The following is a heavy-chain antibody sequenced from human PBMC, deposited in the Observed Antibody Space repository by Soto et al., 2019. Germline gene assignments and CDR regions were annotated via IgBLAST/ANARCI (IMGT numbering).Heavy chain of an antibody. D-gene: IGHD3-16*01. J-gene: IGHJ3*02. CDR1: GFTFSYYS. CDR3: TRVWGGFDI. Sequence: EVQLVESGGGLVQPGGSLRLSCAASGFTFSYYSMNWVRQAPGKGLEWLSYISTSGSTKYYADSAKGRFTICSDNANNSFYLQMGSLRDEDTAVYYCTRVWGGFDIWGQGTMVTVSS. V-gene: IGHV3-48*02. CDR2: ISTSGSTK.